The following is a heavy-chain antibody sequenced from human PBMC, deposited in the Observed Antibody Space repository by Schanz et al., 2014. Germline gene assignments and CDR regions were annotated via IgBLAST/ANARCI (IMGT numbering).Heavy chain of an antibody. CDR3: ARDEGRDGYNLAFDV. V-gene: IGHV3-53*01. CDR1: GFPVNTNY. CDR2: MYINSGST. J-gene: IGHJ3*01. Sequence: EGKKEECGGFLLPPFFSLLLSCAVSGFPVNTNYMSWVRQAPGKGLEWISSMYINSGSTQYADSVKGRFIISRDSSKNTLFLQMNSLRAEDTAVYFCARDEGRDGYNLAFDVWGQGTLVTVSS. D-gene: IGHD5-12*01.